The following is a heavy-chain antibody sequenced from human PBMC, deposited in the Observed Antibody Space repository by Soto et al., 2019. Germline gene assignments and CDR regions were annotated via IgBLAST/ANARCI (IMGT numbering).Heavy chain of an antibody. CDR3: AREVKSIQIWLGMDV. V-gene: IGHV3-30-3*01. J-gene: IGHJ6*02. CDR1: GFTFSSYA. D-gene: IGHD5-18*01. CDR2: ISYDGSNK. Sequence: QVQLVESGGGVDQCGRSLRLSCEASGFTFSSYAMHWVRQAPGKGLEWLVVISYDGSNKYYADSVKGRFTISRDNSKNTLFLQMNSLRPEDTAIYYCAREVKSIQIWLGMDVWGHGTTDTVSS.